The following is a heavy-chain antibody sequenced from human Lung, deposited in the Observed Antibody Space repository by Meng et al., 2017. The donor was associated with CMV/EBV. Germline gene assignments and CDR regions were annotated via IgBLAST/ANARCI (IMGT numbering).Heavy chain of an antibody. J-gene: IGHJ5*02. D-gene: IGHD2-21*01. V-gene: IGHV1-2*02. Sequence: ASVKVSCKASGYTFTAYYLHWVRQAPGQGLEWMGWINPNTGDTNYAQKFQGRVTMTRDTSISTAYMELSSLTSDDTAVYYCARSIVVVIATLDPWGQGTLVTFSS. CDR3: ARSIVVVIATLDP. CDR1: GYTFTAYY. CDR2: INPNTGDT.